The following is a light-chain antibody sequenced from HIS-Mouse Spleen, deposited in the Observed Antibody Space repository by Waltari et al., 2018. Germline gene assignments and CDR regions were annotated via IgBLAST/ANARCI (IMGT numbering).Light chain of an antibody. CDR2: DGS. CDR3: AAWDDSLSGPV. V-gene: IGLV2-11*01. J-gene: IGLJ3*02. CDR1: SSDVGGYNY. Sequence: QSALTQPRSVSGSPGQSVTISCTGTSSDVGGYNYVSWYQQHPGKAPKLMVYDGSKRPSGVPDRFSGSKSGTSASLAISGRRSEDEADYYCAAWDDSLSGPVFGGGTKLTVL.